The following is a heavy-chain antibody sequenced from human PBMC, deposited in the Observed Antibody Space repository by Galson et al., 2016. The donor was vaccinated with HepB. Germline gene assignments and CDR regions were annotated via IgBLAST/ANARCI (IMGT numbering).Heavy chain of an antibody. CDR1: GFTFSSYE. V-gene: IGHV3-48*03. D-gene: IGHD5-18*01. CDR3: AREYSYGYYYFYGVDV. Sequence: SLRLSCAASGFTFSSYEMNWVRQAPGTGLEWVSYISSSGSTIYYADSVKGRFTISRDDAKNSLYRQMNSLRAEDTAVYYCAREYSYGYYYFYGVDVRGQGTTVTVSS. J-gene: IGHJ6*02. CDR2: ISSSGSTI.